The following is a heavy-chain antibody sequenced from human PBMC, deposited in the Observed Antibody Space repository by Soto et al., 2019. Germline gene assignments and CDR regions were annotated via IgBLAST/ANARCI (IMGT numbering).Heavy chain of an antibody. J-gene: IGHJ6*03. D-gene: IGHD3-10*01. CDR1: GGSISSSSYY. CDR2: IYYSGST. CDR3: ARHVRVRGVIITLDYYYYYMDV. V-gene: IGHV4-39*01. Sequence: PSETLSLTCTVSGGSISSSSYYWGWIRQPPGKGLEWIGSIYYSGSTYYNPSLKSRVTISVDTSKNQFSLKLSSVTAADTAVYYCARHVRVRGVIITLDYYYYYMDVWGKGTTVTVSS.